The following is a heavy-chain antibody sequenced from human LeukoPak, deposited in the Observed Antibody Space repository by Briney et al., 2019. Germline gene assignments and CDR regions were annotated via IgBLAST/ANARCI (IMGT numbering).Heavy chain of an antibody. Sequence: SETLSLTCTVSGGSISSYYWSWIRQPPGKGLEGIGYIYYSGSTNYNPSLKSRVTISVDTSKNQFSLKLSSVAAADTAVYYCARHKPYGSGSYHYFDYWGQGTLVAVSS. CDR2: IYYSGST. D-gene: IGHD3-10*01. V-gene: IGHV4-59*08. CDR1: GGSISSYY. CDR3: ARHKPYGSGSYHYFDY. J-gene: IGHJ4*02.